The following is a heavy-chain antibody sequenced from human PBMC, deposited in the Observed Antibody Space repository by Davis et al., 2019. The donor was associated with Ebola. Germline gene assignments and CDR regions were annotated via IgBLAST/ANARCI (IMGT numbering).Heavy chain of an antibody. CDR2: ISAYNGNT. Sequence: AASVKVSCKASGYTFTSYGISWVRQAPGQGLEWRGWISAYNGNTNYAQTLQGRVTMTTDTSTSTAYMELSSLRSEDTAVYYCARGIAARFGMDVWGQGTTVTVSS. D-gene: IGHD6-6*01. CDR3: ARGIAARFGMDV. CDR1: GYTFTSYG. V-gene: IGHV1-18*01. J-gene: IGHJ6*02.